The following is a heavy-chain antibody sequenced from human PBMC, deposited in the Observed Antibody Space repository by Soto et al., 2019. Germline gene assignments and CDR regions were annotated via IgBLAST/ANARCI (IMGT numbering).Heavy chain of an antibody. CDR2: ISYDGSNK. J-gene: IGHJ6*02. CDR3: GKHKSPTVLDV. Sequence: GKGLEWVAVISYDGSNKYYADSVKGRFTISRDNSKNTLYLQMNSLRAEDLAVSYGGKHKSPTVLDVRR. D-gene: IGHD4-17*01. V-gene: IGHV3-30*18.